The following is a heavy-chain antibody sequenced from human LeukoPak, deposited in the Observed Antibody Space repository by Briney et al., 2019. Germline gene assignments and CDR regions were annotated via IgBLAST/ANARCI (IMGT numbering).Heavy chain of an antibody. D-gene: IGHD3-10*01. J-gene: IGHJ6*03. CDR3: ARHVRAVRDIWGYYYYYYMDV. Sequence: PSETPSLTCTVSGGSISSSNSYWDWIRQPPGKGLEWIASIYYSGSTYYNPSLKSRVTVSVDTSKNQFSLKLSSVTAADTAVYYCARHVRAVRDIWGYYYYYYMDVWGKGTTVTVSS. V-gene: IGHV4-39*01. CDR2: IYYSGST. CDR1: GGSISSSNSY.